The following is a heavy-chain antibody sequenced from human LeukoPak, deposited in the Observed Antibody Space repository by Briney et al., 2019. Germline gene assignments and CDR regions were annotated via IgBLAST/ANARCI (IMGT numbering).Heavy chain of an antibody. CDR3: ATQRGYYGSGNNWFDP. CDR2: FDPEDGET. J-gene: IGHJ5*02. V-gene: IGHV1-24*01. D-gene: IGHD3-10*01. CDR1: GYTLTELS. Sequence: VSVKLSCKVPGYTLTELSMHWVRQAPGNGLEWMGGFDPEDGETIYAQKFQGRVTMTEDTSTDTAYMELGSLRSEDTAVYYCATQRGYYGSGNNWFDPWGQGTLVTVSS.